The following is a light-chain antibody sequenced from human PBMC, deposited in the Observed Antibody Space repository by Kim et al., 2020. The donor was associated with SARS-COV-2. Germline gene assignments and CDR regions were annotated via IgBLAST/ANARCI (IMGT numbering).Light chain of an antibody. CDR1: SLRRYY. CDR2: GKS. CDR3: NSRDSNDNVV. Sequence: VAMGQTGRITWQGDSLRRYYATWYQKKPGQAPVLVIYGKSNRPSGIPDRFSGSSSGNTASLTITGTQAGDEADYYWNSRDSNDNVVLGGGTQLT. V-gene: IGLV3-19*01. J-gene: IGLJ2*01.